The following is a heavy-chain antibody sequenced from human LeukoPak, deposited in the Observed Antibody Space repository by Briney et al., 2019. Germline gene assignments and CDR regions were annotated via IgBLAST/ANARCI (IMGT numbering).Heavy chain of an antibody. J-gene: IGHJ4*02. D-gene: IGHD6-19*01. V-gene: IGHV4-59*12. Sequence: PSETLSLTCTVSGGSISSYYWSWIRQPPGKGLEWIGYIYYSGSTNYNPSLKSRVTISVDTSKNQFSLKLSSVTAADTAVYYCAREYSSGWPGFDYWGQGTLVTVSS. CDR3: AREYSSGWPGFDY. CDR2: IYYSGST. CDR1: GGSISSYY.